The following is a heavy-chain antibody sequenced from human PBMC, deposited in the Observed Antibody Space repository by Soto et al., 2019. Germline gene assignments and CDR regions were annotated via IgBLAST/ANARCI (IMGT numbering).Heavy chain of an antibody. CDR1: GDSVSSNSAA. CDR2: TYYRSKWYN. D-gene: IGHD3-16*02. V-gene: IGHV6-1*01. Sequence: SQTLSLTCVISGDSVSSNSAAWNWIRQSPSRGLEWLGRTYYRSKWYNDYAVSVKSRITINPDTSKNQFSLQLNSVTPEDTAVYYCSRVVIPGKYYRMAVWGRATTVAVSS. CDR3: SRVVIPGKYYRMAV. J-gene: IGHJ6*02.